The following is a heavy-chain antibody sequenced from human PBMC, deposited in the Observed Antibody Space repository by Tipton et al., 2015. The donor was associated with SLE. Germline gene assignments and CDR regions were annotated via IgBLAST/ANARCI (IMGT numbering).Heavy chain of an antibody. CDR3: AREAEQQLEAFDI. V-gene: IGHV4-61*01. J-gene: IGHJ3*02. Sequence: TLSLTCTVSGGSISSGSYYWSWIRQPPGKGLEWIGYIYYSGSTNYNPSLKSRVTISVDTSKNQFSLKLSSVTAADTAVYYCAREAEQQLEAFDIWGQGTMVTVSS. D-gene: IGHD6-13*01. CDR2: IYYSGST. CDR1: GGSISSGSYY.